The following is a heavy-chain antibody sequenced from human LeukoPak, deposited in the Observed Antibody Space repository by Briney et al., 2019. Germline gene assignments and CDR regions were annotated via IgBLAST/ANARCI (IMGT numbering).Heavy chain of an antibody. Sequence: GGSLRLSCAASGFTFSSYWMHWVRQAPGKGLEWVAVISYDGSNKYYADSVKGRFTISRDNSKNTLYLQMNSLRAEDTAVYYCARDLRKLGPWDLWFGELPDNWFDPWGQGTLVTVSS. D-gene: IGHD3-10*01. CDR2: ISYDGSNK. V-gene: IGHV3-30-3*01. J-gene: IGHJ5*02. CDR3: ARDLRKLGPWDLWFGELPDNWFDP. CDR1: GFTFSSYW.